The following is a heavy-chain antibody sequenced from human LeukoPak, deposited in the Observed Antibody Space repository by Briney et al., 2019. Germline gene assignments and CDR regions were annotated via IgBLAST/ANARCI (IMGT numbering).Heavy chain of an antibody. D-gene: IGHD6-13*01. CDR2: IYYSGST. V-gene: IGHV4-39*07. CDR3: ARALPSYSSSWYPAYFDY. J-gene: IGHJ4*02. CDR1: GGSISSSSYY. Sequence: SETLSLTCTVSGGSISSSSYYWGWIRQPPGKGLEWIGSIYYSGSTYYNPSLKSRVTISVDTSKNQFSLKLSSVTAADTAVYYCARALPSYSSSWYPAYFDYWGQGTLVTVSS.